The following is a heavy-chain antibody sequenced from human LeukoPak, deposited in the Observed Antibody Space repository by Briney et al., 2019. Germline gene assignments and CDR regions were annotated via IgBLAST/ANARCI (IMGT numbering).Heavy chain of an antibody. J-gene: IGHJ4*02. V-gene: IGHV1-69*13. CDR3: ARGDSAYDLFGHIDY. CDR1: GGTFSNYA. CDR2: IIPIFGTA. D-gene: IGHD5-12*01. Sequence: SVKVSCKASGGTFSNYAISWVRQAPGQGLEWMGGIIPIFGTANYAQKFQGRVTITADESTSTAYMELSSLRSEDTAVYYCARGDSAYDLFGHIDYWGQGTLVTVSS.